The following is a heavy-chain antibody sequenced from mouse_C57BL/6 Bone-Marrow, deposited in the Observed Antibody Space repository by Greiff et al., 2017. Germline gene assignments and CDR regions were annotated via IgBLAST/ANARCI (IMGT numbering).Heavy chain of an antibody. CDR1: GYSITSGYD. J-gene: IGHJ1*03. Sequence: EAQVVESGPGMVKPSQSLSLTCTVTGYSITSGYDWHWIRHFPGNKLEWMGYISYSGSTNYNPSLKSRISITHDTSKNHFFLKLNSVTTEDTATYYCARETTTVARYFDVWGTGTTVTVSS. V-gene: IGHV3-1*01. CDR3: ARETTTVARYFDV. CDR2: ISYSGST. D-gene: IGHD1-1*01.